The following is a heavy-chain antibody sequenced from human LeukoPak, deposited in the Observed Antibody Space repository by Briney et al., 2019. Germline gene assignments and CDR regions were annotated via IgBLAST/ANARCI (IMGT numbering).Heavy chain of an antibody. V-gene: IGHV3-23*01. CDR1: GFTFSSYA. CDR2: ISGSGGST. J-gene: IGHJ4*02. Sequence: GGSLRLSCAASGFTFSSYAMSWVRQAPGKGLEWVSAISGSGGSTYSADSVKGRFTISRDNSKNTLYLQMSSLRAEDTAVYYCAKHRDNGDSSGYHDFDFWGQGTLVTVSS. CDR3: AKHRDNGDSSGYHDFDF. D-gene: IGHD3-22*01.